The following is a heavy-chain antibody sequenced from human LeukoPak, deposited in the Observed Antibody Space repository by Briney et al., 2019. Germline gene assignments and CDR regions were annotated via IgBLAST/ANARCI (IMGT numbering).Heavy chain of an antibody. D-gene: IGHD6-13*01. V-gene: IGHV1-8*03. CDR3: ARSYSSSWVPFYYYYYYYMDV. Sequence: ASVKVSCKASGYTFISYDINWVRQVTGQGLEWMGWMNPNSGNTGYAQKFQGRVTITRNTSISTAFMELSSLRSEDTAVYYCARSYSSSWVPFYYYYYYYMDVWGKGTTVTISS. CDR2: MNPNSGNT. CDR1: GYTFISYD. J-gene: IGHJ6*03.